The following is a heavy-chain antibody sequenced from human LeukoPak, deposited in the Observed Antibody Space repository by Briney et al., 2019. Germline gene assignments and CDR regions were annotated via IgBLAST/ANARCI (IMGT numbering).Heavy chain of an antibody. CDR1: GFTFSSYS. D-gene: IGHD3-9*01. Sequence: KPGGSLRLSSAASGFTFSSYSMNWVRQAPGKGLEWVSSISSSSSYIYYADSVKGRFTISRDNAKNSLYLQMNSLRAEDTALYYCAKDISYDILTGYPDYWGQGTLVTVSS. CDR3: AKDISYDILTGYPDY. CDR2: ISSSSSYI. J-gene: IGHJ4*02. V-gene: IGHV3-21*04.